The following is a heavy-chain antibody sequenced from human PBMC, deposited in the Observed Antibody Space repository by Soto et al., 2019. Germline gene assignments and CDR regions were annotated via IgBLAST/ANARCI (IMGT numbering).Heavy chain of an antibody. CDR1: GFTFSSYS. CDR3: VRDAASYSSSSGSYWYFDL. Sequence: GGSLRLSCAASGFTFSSYSMNWVRQAPGEGLEWLSYISSGSATIYYADSVRGRFTISRDNAKDSLYLQMNSLRDEDTAVYYCVRDAASYSSSSGSYWYFDLWGRGTLVTVSS. J-gene: IGHJ2*01. V-gene: IGHV3-48*02. D-gene: IGHD6-6*01. CDR2: ISSGSATI.